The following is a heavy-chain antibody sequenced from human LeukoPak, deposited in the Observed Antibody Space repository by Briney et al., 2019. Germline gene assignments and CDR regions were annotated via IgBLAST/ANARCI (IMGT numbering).Heavy chain of an antibody. D-gene: IGHD6-19*01. CDR3: ARGLEQWLVRWFDP. Sequence: SQTLSLTCAISGDSVSSNSAAWNWIRQSPSRGPEWLGRTYCRSKWYNDYAVSVKSRITINPDTSKNQFSLQLNSVTPEDTAVYYCARGLEQWLVRWFDPWGQGTLVTVSS. CDR1: GDSVSSNSAA. J-gene: IGHJ5*02. V-gene: IGHV6-1*01. CDR2: TYCRSKWYN.